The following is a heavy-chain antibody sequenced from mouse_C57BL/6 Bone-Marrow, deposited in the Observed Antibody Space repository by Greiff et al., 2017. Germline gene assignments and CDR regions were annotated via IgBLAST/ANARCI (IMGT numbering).Heavy chain of an antibody. D-gene: IGHD1-1*01. J-gene: IGHJ4*01. V-gene: IGHV1-55*01. CDR1: GYTFTSSW. Sequence: VQLQQSGAELVKPGASVKMSCKASGYTFTSSWITWVKQRPGQGLEWIGDIYPGSGSTNYNEKFKSKATLTVDTSSSTAYMQLSSLTSEDSAVYYGARRDYYGSSYGYAMDYWGQGTSVTVSS. CDR2: IYPGSGST. CDR3: ARRDYYGSSYGYAMDY.